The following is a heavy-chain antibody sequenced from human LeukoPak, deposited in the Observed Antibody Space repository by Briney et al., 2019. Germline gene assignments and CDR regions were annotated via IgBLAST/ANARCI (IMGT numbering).Heavy chain of an antibody. Sequence: SVKVSCKASGGTFSSYAISWVRQAPGQGLEWMGGIIPIFGTANYAQKFQGRVTITADESTSTGYMELSSLRSEDTAVYCCAREWRGYCSSTSCYTWSWFDPWGQGTLVTVSS. CDR3: AREWRGYCSSTSCYTWSWFDP. J-gene: IGHJ5*02. D-gene: IGHD2-2*02. V-gene: IGHV1-69*13. CDR1: GGTFSSYA. CDR2: IIPIFGTA.